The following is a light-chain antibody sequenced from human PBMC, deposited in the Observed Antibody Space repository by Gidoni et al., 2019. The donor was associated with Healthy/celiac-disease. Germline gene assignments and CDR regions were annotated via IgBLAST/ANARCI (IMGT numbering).Light chain of an antibody. J-gene: IGKJ5*01. CDR1: QSVSSN. V-gene: IGKV3-15*01. Sequence: IVMTTSPATLSVSPGERATLSCRASQSVSSNLAWYQQKPGQAPRLLIYGASTRATGIPARFSGSGSGTEFTLTISSLQSEDFAVYYCQQYNNWPITFXQXTRLEIK. CDR3: QQYNNWPIT. CDR2: GAS.